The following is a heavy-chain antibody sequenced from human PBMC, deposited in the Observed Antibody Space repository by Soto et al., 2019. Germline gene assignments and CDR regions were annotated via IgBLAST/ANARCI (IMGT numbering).Heavy chain of an antibody. D-gene: IGHD3-10*01. V-gene: IGHV4-59*08. CDR3: ASIWFGDFDY. Sequence: PSETLSLTCTFSGCSISTYYWIWIRQPPGKGLEWIGYIYYSGSTNYNPSLKSRVTISVDTSKNQISLKLDSVTAADTAVYYCASIWFGDFDYWGHGTLVTVSS. J-gene: IGHJ4*01. CDR2: IYYSGST. CDR1: GCSISTYY.